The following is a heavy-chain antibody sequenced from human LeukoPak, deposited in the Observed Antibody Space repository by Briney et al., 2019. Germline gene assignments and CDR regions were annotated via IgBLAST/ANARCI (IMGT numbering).Heavy chain of an antibody. J-gene: IGHJ4*02. CDR3: ARHKFRIVGPAYDY. V-gene: IGHV3-48*01. CDR1: GFTFNRYS. D-gene: IGHD1-26*01. CDR2: ISSSSSTI. Sequence: GGSLRLSCAASGFTFNRYSMNWVRQAPGKGLEWVSYISSSSSTIYYADSVKGRFTISRDNAKNSLYLQMNSLRAEDTAVYYCARHKFRIVGPAYDYWGQGTLVTVSS.